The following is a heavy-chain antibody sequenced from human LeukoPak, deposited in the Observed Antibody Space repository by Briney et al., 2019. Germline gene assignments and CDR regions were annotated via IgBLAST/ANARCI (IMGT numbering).Heavy chain of an antibody. CDR2: INPNSGGT. D-gene: IGHD6-6*01. V-gene: IGHV1-2*02. CDR3: ARSSIIAARPFLGY. J-gene: IGHJ4*02. Sequence: GASVRVSCKASGYTFTGYYMHWVRQAPGQGLEWMGWINPNSGGTNYAQKFQGRVTMTRDTSISTAYMELSRLRSDDTAVYYCARSSIIAARPFLGYWGQGTLVTVSS. CDR1: GYTFTGYY.